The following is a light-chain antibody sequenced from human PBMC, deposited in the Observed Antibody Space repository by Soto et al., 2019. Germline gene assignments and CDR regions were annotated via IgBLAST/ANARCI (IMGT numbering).Light chain of an antibody. J-gene: IGLJ1*01. CDR3: NSYTSTAIYV. CDR1: SSDGGLYSY. V-gene: IGLV2-14*03. Sequence: QSVLTQPAPVSGAPGQSITISCTGSSSDGGLYSYVSWYRHLPGKAPELIIYDVSNRPSGGSNRFSGSTSANTASLTLSGLQADDEAEHYCNSYTSTAIYVFPTGTKVPVL. CDR2: DVS.